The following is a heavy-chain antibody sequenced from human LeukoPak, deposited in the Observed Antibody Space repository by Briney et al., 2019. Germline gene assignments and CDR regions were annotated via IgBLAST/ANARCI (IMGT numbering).Heavy chain of an antibody. CDR1: GLTPSSYA. CDR2: IKQDGREK. V-gene: IGHV3-7*01. J-gene: IGHJ6*03. CDR3: ARDPSSIVVAGRKDMDV. Sequence: PGGSLRLSCAASGLTPSSYAMSWVRPAPGKGPEGVANIKQDGREKSYVDSVKGRFTIFRHNGENSLFLKMNSLRLDDTAVYYCARDPSSIVVAGRKDMDVWGKGTTVSVSS. D-gene: IGHD6-19*01.